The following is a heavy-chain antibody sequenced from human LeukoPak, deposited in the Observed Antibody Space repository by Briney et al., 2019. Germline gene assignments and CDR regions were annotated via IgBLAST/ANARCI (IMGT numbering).Heavy chain of an antibody. CDR1: GGTFSSYA. CDR2: ISAYNGDT. V-gene: IGHV1-18*01. CDR3: ATTPPGVEAGTLDY. D-gene: IGHD6-19*01. Sequence: ASVKVSRKASGGTFSSYAITWVRQAPGQGLEWMGWISAYNGDTDYAQKFQGRVTMTTDTSTSTVYMELRSLRSDDTAIYYCATTPPGVEAGTLDYWGQGTLVTVSS. J-gene: IGHJ4*02.